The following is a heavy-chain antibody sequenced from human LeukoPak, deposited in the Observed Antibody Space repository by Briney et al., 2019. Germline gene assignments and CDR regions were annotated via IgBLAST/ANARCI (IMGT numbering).Heavy chain of an antibody. CDR1: GFTFSSYS. CDR3: ARDRWAVAAINWFDP. V-gene: IGHV3-48*01. CDR2: ISSSSTI. Sequence: PGGSLRLSCAASGFTFSSYSMNWVRQAPGKGLEWVSYISSSSTIYYADSVKGRFTISRDNAKNSLYLQMNSLRAEDTAVYYCARDRWAVAAINWFDPWGQGTLVTVSS. D-gene: IGHD2-15*01. J-gene: IGHJ5*02.